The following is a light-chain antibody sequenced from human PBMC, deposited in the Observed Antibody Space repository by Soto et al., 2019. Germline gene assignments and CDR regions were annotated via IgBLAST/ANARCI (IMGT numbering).Light chain of an antibody. V-gene: IGKV3-20*01. CDR2: GVS. Sequence: EIVLTQSPGTLSLSPGERATLSCRASQSVSNSHLAWHQQKPGQAPRLLIFGVSRRAAGIPDRFSGSGSGTDFTLTIYRLEPEDYAVYYCQQYDKSPPTFGGGTKVDTK. CDR1: QSVSNSH. J-gene: IGKJ4*02. CDR3: QQYDKSPPT.